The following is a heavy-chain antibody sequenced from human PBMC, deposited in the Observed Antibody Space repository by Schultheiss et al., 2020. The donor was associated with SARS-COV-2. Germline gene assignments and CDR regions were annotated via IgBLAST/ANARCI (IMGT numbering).Heavy chain of an antibody. CDR2: INHSGST. CDR1: GGSFSGYY. D-gene: IGHD3-10*02. J-gene: IGHJ3*02. V-gene: IGHV4-34*01. CDR3: ARGRLPMLFDI. Sequence: SQTLSLTCAVYGGSFSGYYWSWIRQPPGKGLEWIGEINHSGSTNYNPSLKSRVTISVDTSKNQFSLKLSSVTAADTAVYYCARGRLPMLFDIWGQGTMVTVSS.